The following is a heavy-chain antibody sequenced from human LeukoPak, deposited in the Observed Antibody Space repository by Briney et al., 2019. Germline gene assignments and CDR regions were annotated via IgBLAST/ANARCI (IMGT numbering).Heavy chain of an antibody. CDR2: IIPILGIA. Sequence: SVKVSCKASGGTFSSYAISWVRQAPGQGLEWMGRIIPILGIANYAQKFQGRVTITADKSTSTAYMELSSLRSEDTAVYYCAHPAYCSSTSCYDEDYYYYGMDVWGQGTTVTVSS. CDR1: GGTFSSYA. V-gene: IGHV1-69*04. CDR3: AHPAYCSSTSCYDEDYYYYGMDV. D-gene: IGHD2-2*01. J-gene: IGHJ6*02.